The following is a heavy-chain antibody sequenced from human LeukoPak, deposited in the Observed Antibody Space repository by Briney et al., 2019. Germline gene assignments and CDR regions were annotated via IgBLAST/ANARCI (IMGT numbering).Heavy chain of an antibody. V-gene: IGHV3-23*01. J-gene: IGHJ4*02. CDR2: ISGSGDST. CDR1: GFTFSSYS. D-gene: IGHD3-10*01. CDR3: AKDRGIISDY. Sequence: GGTLRLSCAASGFTFSSYSMSWVRQAPGKGLEWVSAISGSGDSTYYADSVKGRFTISRDNSKNTLYLQMNSLRVEDTAVYYCAKDRGIISDYWGQGTLVTVSS.